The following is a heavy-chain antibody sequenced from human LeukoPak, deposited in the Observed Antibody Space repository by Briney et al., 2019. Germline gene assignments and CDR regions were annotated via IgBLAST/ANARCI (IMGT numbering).Heavy chain of an antibody. D-gene: IGHD1-14*01. J-gene: IGHJ3*02. CDR2: INPDGSEE. Sequence: GGSLRLSCAASGFTFRSYWMTWLRQAPGKELELVAHINPDGSEESYADSVKGRFTISRDNAKNSLHLQMNNLRVEDTAVYYCARDPYIKAFDIWGQGSMVTVSS. CDR3: ARDPYIKAFDI. V-gene: IGHV3-7*01. CDR1: GFTFRSYW.